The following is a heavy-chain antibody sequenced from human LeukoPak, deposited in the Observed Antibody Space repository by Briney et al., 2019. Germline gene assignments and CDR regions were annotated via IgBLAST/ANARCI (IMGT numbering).Heavy chain of an antibody. Sequence: GSLRLSCVVSGVSLTNYAMTWVRQAPGKGLEWVSYIGERGGSTSYADSVKGRFTISRDTSLNTLYLQMTSLRAEDTAVYFCAKRGIVIRGILVIGYHQEAYHYDYWGQGVLVTVSS. CDR3: AKRGIVIRGILVIGYHQEAYHYDY. CDR2: IGERGGST. J-gene: IGHJ4*02. V-gene: IGHV3-23*01. CDR1: GVSLTNYA. D-gene: IGHD3-10*01.